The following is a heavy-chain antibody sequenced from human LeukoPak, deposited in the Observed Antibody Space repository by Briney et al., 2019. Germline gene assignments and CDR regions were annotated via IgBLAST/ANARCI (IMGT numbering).Heavy chain of an antibody. J-gene: IGHJ4*02. CDR3: AKDLYVRYCSSTSCYPRLCCSDY. V-gene: IGHV3-23*01. Sequence: PGGSLRLSCAASGFTFRMHGMNWVRQAPGKGLEWVSGINPSGDRTYYADSVKGRFTISRDNSKNTVYLQMNSLRAEDTAVYYCAKDLYVRYCSSTSCYPRLCCSDYWGQGTLVTVSS. D-gene: IGHD2-2*01. CDR2: INPSGDRT. CDR1: GFTFRMHG.